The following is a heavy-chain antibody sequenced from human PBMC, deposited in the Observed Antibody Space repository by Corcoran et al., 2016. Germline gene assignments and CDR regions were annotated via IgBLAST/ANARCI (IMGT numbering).Heavy chain of an antibody. V-gene: IGHV3-53*01. J-gene: IGHJ6*02. CDR1: GFTVSSNY. Sequence: EVQLVESGGGLIQPGGSLRLSCAASGFTVSSNYMSWVRQAPGKGLEWVSVIYSGGSTYYADSVKGRFTISRDNSKNTMYLQMNSLGAEDTAVYYCARDIREAVPYGMDVWGQGTTVTVSS. CDR2: IYSGGST. CDR3: ARDIREAVPYGMDV. D-gene: IGHD6-25*01.